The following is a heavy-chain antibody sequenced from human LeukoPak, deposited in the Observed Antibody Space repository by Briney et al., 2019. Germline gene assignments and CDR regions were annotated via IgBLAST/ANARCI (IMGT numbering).Heavy chain of an antibody. J-gene: IGHJ5*02. CDR2: ISYDGDNK. V-gene: IGHV3-30-3*01. Sequence: GGSLRLSCAASGFTFSSYAMSWVRQAPGKGLEWVAVISYDGDNKYYADSVKGRFSISRDNSKNTLYLQMNSLRAEDTAVYYCAKGGYDSAWGQGTLVTVSS. D-gene: IGHD3-22*01. CDR3: AKGGYDSA. CDR1: GFTFSSYA.